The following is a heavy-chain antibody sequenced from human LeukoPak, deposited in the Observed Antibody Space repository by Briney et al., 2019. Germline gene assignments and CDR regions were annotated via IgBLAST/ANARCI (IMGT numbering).Heavy chain of an antibody. V-gene: IGHV3-7*01. CDR1: GFTFSSYW. D-gene: IGHD6-13*01. CDR3: AKGYSSTWYWWFDL. J-gene: IGHJ2*01. Sequence: GGSLRLSCAVSGFTFSSYWMSWVRQAPGKGLEWVANIKEDGSEKYYVDSVKGRFTISRDNAKNSLYLQMNSLRDEDTALYYCAKGYSSTWYWWFDLWGRGTPVTVSS. CDR2: IKEDGSEK.